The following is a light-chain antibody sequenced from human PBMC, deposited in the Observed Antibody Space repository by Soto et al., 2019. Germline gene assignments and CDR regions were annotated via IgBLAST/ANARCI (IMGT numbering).Light chain of an antibody. CDR3: ASWDDRLKGYV. CDR2: IND. V-gene: IGLV1-44*01. J-gene: IGLJ1*01. CDR1: RSNIGSSS. Sequence: QSVLTQPPSVSGTPGQRVIISCSGSRSNIGSSSVNRYQQLPGTAPKLLIYINDQRPSGVPDRFSGSTSGTSVSLAISGLQSEDEADYYCASWDDRLKGYVFGTGTKVTVL.